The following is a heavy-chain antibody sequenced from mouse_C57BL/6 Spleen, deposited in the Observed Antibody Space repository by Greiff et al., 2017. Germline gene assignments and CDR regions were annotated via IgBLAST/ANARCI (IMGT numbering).Heavy chain of an antibody. J-gene: IGHJ2*01. CDR1: GYTFTSYW. Sequence: QVQLKQPGAELVKPGASVKLSCKASGYTFTSYWMNWVKQRPGRGLEGIGRIDPNSGGTKYNEKFKSKATLTVDKPSSTAYMQLSSLTSEDSAVYYCARSMVYFDYWGQGTTLTVSS. V-gene: IGHV1-72*01. CDR3: ARSMVYFDY. D-gene: IGHD2-2*01. CDR2: IDPNSGGT.